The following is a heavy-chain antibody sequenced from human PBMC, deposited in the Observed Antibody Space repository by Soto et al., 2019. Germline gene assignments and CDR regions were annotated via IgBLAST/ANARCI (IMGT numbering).Heavy chain of an antibody. CDR3: ARVMTVQAFDI. CDR1: GYTFTRYG. Sequence: ASVKVSCKASGYTFTRYGMQWVRQAPGQRLEWMGWINAGTGQTKYSQKLQGRVIITRDTSATTAYMELSSLRSEDTAVYYCARVMTVQAFDIWGQGTMVTVSS. CDR2: INAGTGQT. V-gene: IGHV1-3*01. D-gene: IGHD4-17*01. J-gene: IGHJ3*02.